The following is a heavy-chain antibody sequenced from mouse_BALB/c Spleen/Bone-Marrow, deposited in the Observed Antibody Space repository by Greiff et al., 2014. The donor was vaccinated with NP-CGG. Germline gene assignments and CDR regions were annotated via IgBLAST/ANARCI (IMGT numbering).Heavy chain of an antibody. Sequence: QVQLKQSGDELVRPGTSVNVFCKASGYAFTNYSIEWVKQRPGQGLEWIGVINPGSGGTNYNEKFKGKATLTADKSSSTAYMQLSRLTSDDSAVYFCAREMTRDAMDYWGQGTSVTVSS. V-gene: IGHV1-54*01. CDR3: AREMTRDAMDY. CDR1: GYAFTNYS. J-gene: IGHJ4*01. CDR2: INPGSGGT.